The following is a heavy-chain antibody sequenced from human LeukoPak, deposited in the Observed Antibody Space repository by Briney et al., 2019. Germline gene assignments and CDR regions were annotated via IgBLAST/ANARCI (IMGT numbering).Heavy chain of an antibody. CDR3: AKGGGGTNYYYMDG. CDR1: GFTFNDSA. CDR2: ISWNSGSI. D-gene: IGHD1-1*01. J-gene: IGHJ6*03. Sequence: GGSLRLSCAASGFTFNDSAMNWVRQAPGKGLEWVSGISWNSGSIDYVDSVKGRFTISRDNAKNSLYLQMNSLRAEDMALYYCAKGGGGTNYYYMDGWGKGTTVTVS. V-gene: IGHV3-9*03.